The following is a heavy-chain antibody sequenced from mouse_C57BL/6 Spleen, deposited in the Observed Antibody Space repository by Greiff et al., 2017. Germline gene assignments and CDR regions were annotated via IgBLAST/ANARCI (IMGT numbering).Heavy chain of an antibody. Sequence: QVQLQQSGPGLVPPSQSLSITCTVSGFSLTSYAISWVRQPPGKGLEWLGVIWTGGGTNYNSALKSRLSISKDNSKSQVFLKMNSLQTDDTARYYCARKYDGYYDYFDYWGQGTTLTVSS. V-gene: IGHV2-9-1*01. CDR2: IWTGGGT. CDR3: ARKYDGYYDYFDY. CDR1: GFSLTSYA. J-gene: IGHJ2*01. D-gene: IGHD2-3*01.